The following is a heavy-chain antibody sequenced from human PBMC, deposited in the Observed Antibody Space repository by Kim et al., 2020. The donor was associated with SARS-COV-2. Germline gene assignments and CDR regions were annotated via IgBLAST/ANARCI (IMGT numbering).Heavy chain of an antibody. J-gene: IGHJ4*02. CDR1: GYTFTSYG. V-gene: IGHV1-18*01. D-gene: IGHD3-9*01. CDR2: ISAYNGNT. CDR3: ARDLQSRLRYFDLLSYYFDY. Sequence: ASVKVSCKASGYTFTSYGISWGRQAPGQGLEWMGWISAYNGNTNYAQKLQGRVTMTTDTSTSTAYMELRSLRSDDTAVYYCARDLQSRLRYFDLLSYYFDYWGQGTLVTVSS.